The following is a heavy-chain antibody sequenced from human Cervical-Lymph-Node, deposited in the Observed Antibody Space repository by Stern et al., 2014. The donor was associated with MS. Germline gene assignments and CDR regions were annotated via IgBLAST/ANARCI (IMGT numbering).Heavy chain of an antibody. Sequence: VQLVESGSEFKKPGASVKVSCTASQYNLTTHAINWVRQSPGQGLEVMGLFNTKTANPTLAQGFTGRFVFSLDTSINTAYLQISSLKADDSAVYYCATWGSGSSPPLFYWGQGTLVTVSS. V-gene: IGHV7-4-1*02. CDR1: QYNLTTHA. J-gene: IGHJ4*02. CDR2: FNTKTANP. CDR3: ATWGSGSSPPLFY. D-gene: IGHD6-6*01.